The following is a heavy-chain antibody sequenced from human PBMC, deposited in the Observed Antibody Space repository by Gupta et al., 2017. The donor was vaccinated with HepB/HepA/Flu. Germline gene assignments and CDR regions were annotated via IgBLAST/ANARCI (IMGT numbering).Heavy chain of an antibody. Sequence: EVQLVQSRAEVKKPGESLKISCTGSGYDFINYWIGWVRQMPGKGLEWMGIIYPADSDTRYSPSFQGQVTISADKSISTAYLQWSSLKASDTAMYYCTRQLSYDWPLEYWGQGTRVTVSS. V-gene: IGHV5-51*01. D-gene: IGHD3-3*01. CDR1: GYDFINYW. J-gene: IGHJ4*02. CDR3: TRQLSYDWPLEY. CDR2: IYPADSDT.